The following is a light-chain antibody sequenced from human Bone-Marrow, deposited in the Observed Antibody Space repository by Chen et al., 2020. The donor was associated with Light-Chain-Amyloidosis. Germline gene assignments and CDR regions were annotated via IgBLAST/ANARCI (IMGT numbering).Light chain of an antibody. V-gene: IGLV2-14*01. J-gene: IGLJ1*01. CDR3: SSYTITNTLV. CDR2: EVT. CDR1: SSDVGGANH. Sequence: QSALTQPASVSGSPGQSITISCTGTSSDVGGANHFSWYQQHPDKSPKLMIYEVTNRPSWVPDRFSGSKSDNTASLTISGLQTEDEADYFCSSYTITNTLVFGSGTRVTVL.